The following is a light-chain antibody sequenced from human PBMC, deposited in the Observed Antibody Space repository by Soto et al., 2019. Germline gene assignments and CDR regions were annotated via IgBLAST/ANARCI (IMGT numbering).Light chain of an antibody. CDR3: AAWDDSLNGLVL. Sequence: QSVLTQLPSAYGTPGQRVTISCSGSSSNIGSNTANWYQQLPGTAPKLLIYSNNQRPSGVPDRFSGSKSGTSASLAISGLQSEDEADYYCAAWDDSLNGLVLFGGGTKVTVL. V-gene: IGLV1-44*01. CDR1: SSNIGSNT. CDR2: SNN. J-gene: IGLJ2*01.